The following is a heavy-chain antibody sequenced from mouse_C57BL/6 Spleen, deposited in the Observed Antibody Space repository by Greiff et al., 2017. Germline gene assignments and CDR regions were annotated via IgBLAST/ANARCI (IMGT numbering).Heavy chain of an antibody. J-gene: IGHJ3*01. CDR2: IDPSDSYT. V-gene: IGHV1-69*01. Sequence: VQLQQPGAELVMPGASVKLSCKASGYTFTSYWMHWVKQRPGQGLEWIGEIDPSDSYTNYNQKFKGKSTLTVDKSSSTAYMQLSSLTSEDSAVYYCATQTGTVAYWGQGTLVTVSA. CDR1: GYTFTSYW. CDR3: ATQTGTVAY. D-gene: IGHD4-1*01.